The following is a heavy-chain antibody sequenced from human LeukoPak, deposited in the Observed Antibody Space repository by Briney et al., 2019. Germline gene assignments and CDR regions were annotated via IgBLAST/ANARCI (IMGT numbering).Heavy chain of an antibody. D-gene: IGHD3-10*01. CDR1: GNTLTELS. J-gene: IGHJ3*02. V-gene: IGHV1-24*01. CDR3: ASGSGVGNTIHDDTVDI. Sequence: ASVKLSCNVSGNTLTELSIHWVRQTPGKGLEWLGGFDPEAVKTAYAQKLQGRLTMTEDTSADTAYLELSRLTSDDTAVYYCASGSGVGNTIHDDTVDIWGEGTVVTVSS. CDR2: FDPEAVKT.